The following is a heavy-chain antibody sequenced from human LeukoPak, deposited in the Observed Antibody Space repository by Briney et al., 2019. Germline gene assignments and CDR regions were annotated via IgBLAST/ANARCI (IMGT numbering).Heavy chain of an antibody. CDR1: GFTFSSYW. D-gene: IGHD3-16*01. CDR3: AGGARGYNWYFDL. V-gene: IGHV3-7*01. Sequence: GGSLRLSCVASGFTFSSYWMSWVRQAPGKGLEWVANIKQDGSEKYYVDSMKGRFTISRDNAKNSVYLQINSLRAEDTAVYYCAGGARGYNWYFDLWGRGTLVTVSS. J-gene: IGHJ2*01. CDR2: IKQDGSEK.